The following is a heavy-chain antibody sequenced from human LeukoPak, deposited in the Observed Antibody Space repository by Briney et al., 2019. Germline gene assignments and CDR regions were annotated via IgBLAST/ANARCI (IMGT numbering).Heavy chain of an antibody. D-gene: IGHD4-17*01. CDR3: AAYGEPPFDY. CDR1: SYSVSSDHY. J-gene: IGHJ4*02. CDR2: IYHSGST. V-gene: IGHV4-38-2*02. Sequence: SETLSLTCTVSSYSVSSDHYWGWIRQPPGQGLEWIGIIYHSGSTYYNPSLKSRVTISVDTSKNQFSLKLTSVTAADTAVYYCAAYGEPPFDYWGQGTLVTVSS.